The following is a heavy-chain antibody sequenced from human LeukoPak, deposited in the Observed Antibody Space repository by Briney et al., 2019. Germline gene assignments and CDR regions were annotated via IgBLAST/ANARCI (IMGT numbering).Heavy chain of an antibody. CDR1: GFTFSSYE. D-gene: IGHD6-19*01. J-gene: IGHJ4*02. CDR3: ARRSVAGSYFDY. CDR2: ISSSASII. V-gene: IGHV3-48*03. Sequence: GGSLRLSCAAPGFTFSSYEMNWVRQAPGKGLEWVSYISSSASIIFYADSVKGRFTISRDNAKNSLYLQMNSLRAEDTAVYYCARRSVAGSYFDYWGQGTLVTVSS.